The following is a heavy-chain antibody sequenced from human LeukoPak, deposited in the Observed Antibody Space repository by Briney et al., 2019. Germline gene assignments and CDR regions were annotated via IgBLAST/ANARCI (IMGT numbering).Heavy chain of an antibody. V-gene: IGHV1-2*02. Sequence: ASVKVSCKVSGYTFTGYYMHWVRQAPGQGLEWMGWINPNSGGTAYAQKFQGRVTMTSDTSIRTAYMELSRLRSDDTAVYYCARDGVGISTTLDYWGQGTLVTVSS. CDR3: ARDGVGISTTLDY. D-gene: IGHD6-13*01. CDR2: INPNSGGT. CDR1: GYTFTGYY. J-gene: IGHJ4*02.